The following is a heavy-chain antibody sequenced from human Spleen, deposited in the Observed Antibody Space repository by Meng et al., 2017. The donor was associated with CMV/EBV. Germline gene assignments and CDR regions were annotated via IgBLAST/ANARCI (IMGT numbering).Heavy chain of an antibody. CDR3: ARGGWSGLLDV. D-gene: IGHD3-3*01. J-gene: IGHJ4*02. CDR1: GGTFSSYA. V-gene: IGHV1-69*05. Sequence: SCKASGGTFSSYASSGVRQAPGQGREWMGGIIPIFGTANYAQKFQGRVTITTDESTSTAYMELSSLRSEDTAVYYCARGGWSGLLDVWGQGTLVTVSS. CDR2: IIPIFGTA.